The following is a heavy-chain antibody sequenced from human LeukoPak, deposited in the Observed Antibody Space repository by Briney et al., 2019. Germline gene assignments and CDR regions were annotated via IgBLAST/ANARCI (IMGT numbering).Heavy chain of an antibody. D-gene: IGHD3/OR15-3a*01. J-gene: IGHJ4*02. CDR3: ARDRTGTSLHFDF. V-gene: IGHV1-2*02. Sequence: ASVKVSCKASAYVFTGINIHWVRQAPGQGLEWMGWINPNIGDTNYAQKFQGRVTMTRDTSISTAYMELSSLRSDDTAVYYCARDRTGTSLHFDFWGQGTLVIVSS. CDR1: AYVFTGIN. CDR2: INPNIGDT.